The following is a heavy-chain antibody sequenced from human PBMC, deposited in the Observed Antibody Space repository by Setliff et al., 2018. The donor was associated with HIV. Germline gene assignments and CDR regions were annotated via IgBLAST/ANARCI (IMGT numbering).Heavy chain of an antibody. Sequence: GESLKISCTASGFTFNSYAMSWVRQAPGKGLEWVASISGRSLHIYYADSVKGRFIISRDNPKNSLYLQMNSLKAEDTAVYYCARDGSIVATPLLDSWGQGTLVTVSS. D-gene: IGHD5-12*01. CDR3: ARDGSIVATPLLDS. V-gene: IGHV3-21*01. J-gene: IGHJ4*02. CDR2: ISGRSLHI. CDR1: GFTFNSYA.